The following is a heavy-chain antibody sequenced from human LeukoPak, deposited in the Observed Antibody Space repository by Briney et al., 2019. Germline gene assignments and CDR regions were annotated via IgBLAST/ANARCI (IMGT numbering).Heavy chain of an antibody. V-gene: IGHV1-69*05. Sequence: SVKVSCKASGGTFSSYAIGWVRQAPGQGLEWMGGIIPIFGTANYAQKFQGRVTITTDESTSTAYMELSSLRSEDTAVYYCARTVSVTGTTGLDYWGQGTLVTVSS. J-gene: IGHJ4*02. D-gene: IGHD1-14*01. CDR1: GGTFSSYA. CDR3: ARTVSVTGTTGLDY. CDR2: IIPIFGTA.